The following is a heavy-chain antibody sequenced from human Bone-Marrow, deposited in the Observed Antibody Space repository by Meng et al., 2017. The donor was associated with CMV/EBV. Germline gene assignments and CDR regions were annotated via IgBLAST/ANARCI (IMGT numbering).Heavy chain of an antibody. J-gene: IGHJ5*02. CDR1: GYTFTRVY. Sequence: ASVKVSCKTSGYTFTRVYLHWVRQAPGQGLEWMGWINPKSGDTNYAQRFQGRVTMTRDTSISTAYMELSRLTSDDTAVYYCAKNFYSGNYFPWPDPWGQGTRVTGSS. D-gene: IGHD1-26*01. V-gene: IGHV1-2*02. CDR2: INPKSGDT. CDR3: AKNFYSGNYFPWPDP.